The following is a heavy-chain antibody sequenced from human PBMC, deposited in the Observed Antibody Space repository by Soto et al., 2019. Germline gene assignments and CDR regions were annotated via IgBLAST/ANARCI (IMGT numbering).Heavy chain of an antibody. CDR3: ARGERSSTSCYVFDY. CDR1: GGSVSSGSYY. Sequence: SETLSLTCTVSGGSVSSGSYYWSWIRQPPGKGLEWIGYIYYSGSTNYNPSLKSRVTISVDTSKNQFSLKLSSVTAADTAVYYCARGERSSTSCYVFDYWGKGTLVTVSS. D-gene: IGHD2-2*01. J-gene: IGHJ4*02. CDR2: IYYSGST. V-gene: IGHV4-61*01.